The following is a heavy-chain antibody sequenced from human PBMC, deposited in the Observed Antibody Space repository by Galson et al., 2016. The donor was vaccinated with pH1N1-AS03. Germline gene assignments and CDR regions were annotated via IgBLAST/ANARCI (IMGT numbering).Heavy chain of an antibody. CDR1: GFTFRTFS. Sequence: SLRLSCAASGFTFRTFSIYWVRQAPGKGLEYVSGISDNGINTYYADPVKARFTISRDKSKNTVYLQMISLRTEDTAVYYCIKEGNRLQSRRSDAFDNWGRGTMVTVSS. D-gene: IGHD5-18*01. V-gene: IGHV3-64D*06. J-gene: IGHJ3*02. CDR2: ISDNGINT. CDR3: IKEGNRLQSRRSDAFDN.